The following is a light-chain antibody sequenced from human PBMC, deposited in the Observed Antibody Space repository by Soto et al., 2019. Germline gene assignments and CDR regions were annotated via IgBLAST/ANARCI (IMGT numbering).Light chain of an antibody. Sequence: EIVMTHAPATLSVSPGERATLSCRASQSVSSNLAWYQQKPGQAPRLLIYDSSTRASGVPDRFDGGGSGTDFTLTITSLEPEDSAVYYCQQYARSSWTFGQGTKVDIK. J-gene: IGKJ1*01. CDR3: QQYARSSWT. CDR2: DSS. V-gene: IGKV3D-15*01. CDR1: QSVSSN.